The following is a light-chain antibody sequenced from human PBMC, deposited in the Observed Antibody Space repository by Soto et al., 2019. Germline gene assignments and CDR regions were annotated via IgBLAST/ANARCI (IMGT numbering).Light chain of an antibody. J-gene: IGKJ5*01. Sequence: EIVLTQSPGTLSLFPGERATLSCRASQSVSSSYLAWYQQKPGQAPRLLIYAASSRATGIPDRFSGSGSGTDFTLTINRLEPEDFAVYYCQQYGSSITFGQGTRLEIK. V-gene: IGKV3-20*01. CDR1: QSVSSSY. CDR3: QQYGSSIT. CDR2: AAS.